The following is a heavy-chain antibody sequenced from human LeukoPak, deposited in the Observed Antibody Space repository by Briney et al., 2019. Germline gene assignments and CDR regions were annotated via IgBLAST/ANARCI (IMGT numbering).Heavy chain of an antibody. V-gene: IGHV3-23*01. CDR1: GFTFSTYG. J-gene: IGHJ4*02. CDR2: ISGSGGST. Sequence: PGGTLRLSCAASGFTFSTYGMNWVRQAPGKGLEWVSAISGSGGSTYYADSVKGRFTISRDNSKNTLYLQMNSLRAEDTAVYYCAKSGYNRFDYWGQGTLVTVSS. CDR3: AKSGYNRFDY. D-gene: IGHD5-24*01.